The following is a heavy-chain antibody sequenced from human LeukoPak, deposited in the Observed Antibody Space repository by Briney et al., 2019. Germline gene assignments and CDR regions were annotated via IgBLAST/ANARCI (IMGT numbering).Heavy chain of an antibody. V-gene: IGHV1-2*02. J-gene: IGHJ5*02. CDR3: ARDFIVVVPAGFDP. D-gene: IGHD2-2*01. CDR1: GYTFTGYY. Sequence: GASVEVSCKASGYTFTGYYMHWVRQAPGQGLERMGWINPNSGGTNYAQKFQGRVTMTRDTSISTAYMELSRLRSDDTAVYYCARDFIVVVPAGFDPWGQGTLVTVSS. CDR2: INPNSGGT.